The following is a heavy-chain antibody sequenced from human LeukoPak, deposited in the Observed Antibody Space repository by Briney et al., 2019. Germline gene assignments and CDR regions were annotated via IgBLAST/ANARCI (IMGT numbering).Heavy chain of an antibody. V-gene: IGHV4-4*07. D-gene: IGHD3-10*01. CDR2: IYPSGST. CDR3: ARASGSGSYLPYYFDY. Sequence: SETLSLTCTVSGGSISSYYWSWIRQPAGKGLEWIGRIYPSGSTNYNPSLKSRVTMSVDTSKNQFLLKLSSVTAADTAVYYCARASGSGSYLPYYFDYWGQGTLVTVSS. CDR1: GGSISSYY. J-gene: IGHJ4*02.